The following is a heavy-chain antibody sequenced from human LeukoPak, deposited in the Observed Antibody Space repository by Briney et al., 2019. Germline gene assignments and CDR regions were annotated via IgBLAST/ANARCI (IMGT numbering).Heavy chain of an antibody. CDR1: AFTFSNAW. J-gene: IGHJ4*02. V-gene: IGHV3-15*01. Sequence: GPSLRLSYAAAAFTFSNAWMSSVRQAPRKGLEWVGRIKTKTDGGTTEYAAPVKGRFTISRDDAKNTLYLQMNSLKTEDTAVYYCTTGWDGDSVGFHYWGQGTLVTVSS. D-gene: IGHD4-17*01. CDR2: IKTKTDGGTT. CDR3: TTGWDGDSVGFHY.